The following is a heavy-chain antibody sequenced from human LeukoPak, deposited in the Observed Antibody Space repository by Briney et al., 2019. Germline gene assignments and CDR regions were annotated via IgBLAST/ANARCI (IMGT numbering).Heavy chain of an antibody. J-gene: IGHJ3*02. CDR2: IFYSGST. Sequence: SETLSLTCTVSGGPMSRCHGSWIRQPPGKGLEWIGYIFYSGSTNYNPSLKSRVTISLDTSKNQFSLKLSSVTAADTAVYYCASSRITLVRGIIWIELFDNWGQGTMVTVSS. CDR1: GGPMSRCH. V-gene: IGHV4-59*01. D-gene: IGHD3-10*01. CDR3: ASSRITLVRGIIWIELFDN.